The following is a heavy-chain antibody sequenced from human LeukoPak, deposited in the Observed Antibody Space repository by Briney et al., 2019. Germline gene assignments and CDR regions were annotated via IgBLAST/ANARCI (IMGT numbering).Heavy chain of an antibody. Sequence: GGSLRLSCAASGFTFSSYWMHWVRQVPGKGLVWVSRINTGGSGTTYADSVKGRFTISRDNAKNTLYLQMNSLRAEDTAVYYCARSNQADDYWGQGTLVTVSS. CDR3: ARSNQADDY. V-gene: IGHV3-74*01. CDR2: INTGGSGT. J-gene: IGHJ4*02. CDR1: GFTFSSYW. D-gene: IGHD4-11*01.